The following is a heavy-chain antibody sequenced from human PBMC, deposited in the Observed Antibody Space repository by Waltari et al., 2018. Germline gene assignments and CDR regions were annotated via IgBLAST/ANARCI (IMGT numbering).Heavy chain of an antibody. V-gene: IGHV4-31*03. CDR3: ARGTASGYWGKRLSYYMDV. CDR1: GGSISSGGYY. CDR2: IYYSGST. J-gene: IGHJ6*03. D-gene: IGHD3-22*01. Sequence: QVQLQESGPGLVKPSQTLSLTCTVSGGSISSGGYYWSWIRQPPGKGLEWIGYIYYSGSTYYNPSLKSRVTISVDTSKNQFTLKLSSVTAADTAVYYCARGTASGYWGKRLSYYMDVWGKGTTVTVSS.